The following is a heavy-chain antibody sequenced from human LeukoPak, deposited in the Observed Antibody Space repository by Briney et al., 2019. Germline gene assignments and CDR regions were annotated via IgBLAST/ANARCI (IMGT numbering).Heavy chain of an antibody. Sequence: ASVKVSCKTSGYTFTTYAIHWVRQAPGQRLEWMGLINADDGNTRYSQRFQGRVTITRDTSANTAYMELSSLRFEDTAVYYCARAPSYDSSGYSNYWGQGTLVTVSS. CDR3: ARAPSYDSSGYSNY. D-gene: IGHD3-22*01. J-gene: IGHJ4*02. CDR1: GYTFTTYA. CDR2: INADDGNT. V-gene: IGHV1-3*01.